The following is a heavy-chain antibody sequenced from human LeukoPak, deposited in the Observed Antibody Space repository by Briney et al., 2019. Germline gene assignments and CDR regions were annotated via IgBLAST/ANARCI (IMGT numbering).Heavy chain of an antibody. CDR2: ISGSGSTM. CDR1: GFTFSSYV. V-gene: IGHV3-48*04. Sequence: GGSLRLSCAASGFTFSSYVMHWVRQAPGKGLEWVSYISGSGSTMYDADSVKGRFTISRDNAKNSLYLHMHSLRAEDTAVYYCAREKPPLTRAFDIWGQGTMVTVSS. CDR3: AREKPPLTRAFDI. J-gene: IGHJ3*02.